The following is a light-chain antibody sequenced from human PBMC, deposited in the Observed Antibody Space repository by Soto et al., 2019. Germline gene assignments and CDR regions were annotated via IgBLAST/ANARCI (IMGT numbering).Light chain of an antibody. CDR1: SSNIGADYD. CDR3: QSYDSRLSGYV. J-gene: IGLJ1*01. CDR2: GNN. Sequence: QSVLTQPPSVSGAPGQRVTISCTGSSSNIGADYDVHWYQHLPGTAPKLLIYGNNNRPSGVPDRFSGSRSGTSASLAITGLQSDDEADYYCQSYDSRLSGYVFGTGTKLTVL. V-gene: IGLV1-40*01.